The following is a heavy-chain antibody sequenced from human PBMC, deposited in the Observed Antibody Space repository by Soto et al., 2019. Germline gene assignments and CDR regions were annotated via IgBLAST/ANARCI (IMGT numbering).Heavy chain of an antibody. Sequence: QVHLVQSGAEVKKPGASVKVSCKASGYTLTSYGITCVRQAPGQGHEWMGWISAHNGNTEYAQKLQGRVIVTRDTSSSTAYMELRSLISDATAVYYCARGRYGDYWGQGALVTVSS. J-gene: IGHJ4*02. CDR3: ARGRYGDY. V-gene: IGHV1-18*01. D-gene: IGHD1-1*01. CDR1: GYTLTSYG. CDR2: ISAHNGNT.